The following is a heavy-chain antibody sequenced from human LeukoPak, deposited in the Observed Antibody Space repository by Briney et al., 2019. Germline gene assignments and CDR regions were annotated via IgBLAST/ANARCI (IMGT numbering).Heavy chain of an antibody. CDR1: GFTLSDYY. V-gene: IGHV3-11*04. Sequence: GGSLRLSCAASGFTLSDYYMSWIRQAPGKGLEWVSYISSSGSTIYYADSVKGRFTISRDNAKNSLYLQMNSLRAEDTAVYYCARGAAMVFYYYYYMDVWGKGTTVTVSS. CDR3: ARGAAMVFYYYYYMDV. D-gene: IGHD5-18*01. CDR2: ISSSGSTI. J-gene: IGHJ6*03.